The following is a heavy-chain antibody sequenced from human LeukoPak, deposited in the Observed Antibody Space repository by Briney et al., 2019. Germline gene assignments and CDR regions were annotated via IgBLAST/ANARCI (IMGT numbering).Heavy chain of an antibody. CDR3: ARGASGSSGYYFDY. CDR1: GFTFRSFE. J-gene: IGHJ4*02. V-gene: IGHV3-48*03. Sequence: PGGSLRLSCAASGFTFRSFEMNWVRQAPGKGLEWVSYISSSGSTTYYADSVKGRFPISRDNAKNSLYLQMNSLRAEDTAVYYCARGASGSSGYYFDYWGQGTLVTVSS. D-gene: IGHD3-22*01. CDR2: ISSSGSTT.